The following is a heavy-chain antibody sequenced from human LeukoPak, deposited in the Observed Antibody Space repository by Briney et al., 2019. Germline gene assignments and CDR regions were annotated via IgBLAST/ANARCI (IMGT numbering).Heavy chain of an antibody. CDR2: MNPHSGNT. D-gene: IGHD3-3*01. CDR3: ARRFLEWLPLDAFDI. V-gene: IGHV1-8*01. J-gene: IGHJ3*02. Sequence: ASVKVSCKASGYTFATYDITWVRQATGQGLEWMGWMNPHSGNTAYAQKYQGRVTMTRNTSISTAYMELSSLRSEDTAVYYCARRFLEWLPLDAFDIWGQGTMVTVSS. CDR1: GYTFATYD.